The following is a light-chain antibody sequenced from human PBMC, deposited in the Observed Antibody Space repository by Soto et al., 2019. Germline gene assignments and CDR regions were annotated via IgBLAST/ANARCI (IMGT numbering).Light chain of an antibody. CDR2: AAS. V-gene: IGKV1-39*01. Sequence: DIQMSQSPSSLSASVGDRVTITCRASQSISSYLNWYQQKPGKAPKVLIYAASNLQSGVPSRFSGSGSGTDFALTISSLQPEDFATYYCQQSSATPLTFGGGTKVDIK. J-gene: IGKJ4*01. CDR1: QSISSY. CDR3: QQSSATPLT.